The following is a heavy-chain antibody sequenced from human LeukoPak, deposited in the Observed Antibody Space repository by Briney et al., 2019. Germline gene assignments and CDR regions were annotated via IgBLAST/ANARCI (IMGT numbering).Heavy chain of an antibody. Sequence: SETLSLTCTVSGGSISSYYWSWIRQPPGKGLEWIGNIYYSGSTYYNPSLKSRVTISVDTSNNQFSLKLSSVTAADTAVYYCAIPREGLRNLRAFDYWGQGTLVTVSS. CDR2: IYYSGST. V-gene: IGHV4-59*04. CDR1: GGSISSYY. CDR3: AIPREGLRNLRAFDY. J-gene: IGHJ4*02. D-gene: IGHD5-12*01.